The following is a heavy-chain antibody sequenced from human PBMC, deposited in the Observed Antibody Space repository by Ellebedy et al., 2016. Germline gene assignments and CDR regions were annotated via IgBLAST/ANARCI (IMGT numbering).Heavy chain of an antibody. CDR2: ISSSSSTI. Sequence: GGSLRLSCAASGFTFSSYSMNWVRQAPGKGLEWVSYISSSSSTIYYADSVKGRFTISRDNAKNSLYLQMNSLRAEDTAVYYCAAPKRVRYSYGYDYYYYGMDVWGQGTTVTVSS. CDR3: AAPKRVRYSYGYDYYYYGMDV. CDR1: GFTFSSYS. D-gene: IGHD5-18*01. V-gene: IGHV3-48*04. J-gene: IGHJ6*02.